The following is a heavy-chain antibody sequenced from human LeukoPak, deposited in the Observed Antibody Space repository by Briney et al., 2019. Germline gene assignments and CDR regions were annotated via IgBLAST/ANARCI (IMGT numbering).Heavy chain of an antibody. Sequence: SETLSLTCTVSGGSITGYYWNWIRQPPGKGLEWIGYIYDSGITDYSPSLRSRLTMSVDASNNQFSLTLSSVTAADTAVYYCAGRGHRYSRDWGQGILVTVSS. CDR3: AGRGHRYSRD. D-gene: IGHD2-15*01. CDR2: IYDSGIT. CDR1: GGSITGYY. V-gene: IGHV4-4*09. J-gene: IGHJ1*01.